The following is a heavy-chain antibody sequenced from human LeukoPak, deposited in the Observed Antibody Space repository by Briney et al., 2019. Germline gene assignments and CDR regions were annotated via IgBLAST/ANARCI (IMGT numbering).Heavy chain of an antibody. V-gene: IGHV1-69*13. Sequence: GASVKVSCKASAYTFTSYAISWVRQAPGQGLEWMGGIIPTFGTANYAQKFQGRVTITADESTSTAYMELSSLRSEDTAVYYCARDLLDGYNSYYYYGMDVWGQGTTVTVSS. D-gene: IGHD5-24*01. J-gene: IGHJ6*02. CDR2: IIPTFGTA. CDR1: AYTFTSYA. CDR3: ARDLLDGYNSYYYYGMDV.